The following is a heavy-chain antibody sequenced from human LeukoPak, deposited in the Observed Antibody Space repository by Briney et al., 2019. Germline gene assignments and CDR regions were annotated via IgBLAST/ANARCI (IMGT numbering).Heavy chain of an antibody. V-gene: IGHV4-4*07. Sequence: SETPSLTCTVSGSSINGYYWSWIRQPAGKGLEWIGRIYNSESINYNPSLKSRVTMSIDTSKSQFSLKLNSVTAADTAVYYCARDRSSSYTRDWFDPWGQGALVTVSS. J-gene: IGHJ5*02. CDR3: ARDRSSSYTRDWFDP. CDR1: GSSINGYY. D-gene: IGHD6-13*01. CDR2: IYNSESI.